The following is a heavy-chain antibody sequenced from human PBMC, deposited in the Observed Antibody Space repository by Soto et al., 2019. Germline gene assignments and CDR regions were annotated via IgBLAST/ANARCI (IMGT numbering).Heavy chain of an antibody. CDR1: GFTFSSYA. Sequence: GGSLRLPCAASGFTFSSYAMSWVRQAPGKGLEWVSVISGSVGSTYYADSVKGRFTISRDNSKNTLYLQMNSLRAEDTAVYYCAKLIVGATTTDAFDIWGQGTMVTVSS. J-gene: IGHJ3*02. CDR2: ISGSVGST. D-gene: IGHD1-26*01. V-gene: IGHV3-23*01. CDR3: AKLIVGATTTDAFDI.